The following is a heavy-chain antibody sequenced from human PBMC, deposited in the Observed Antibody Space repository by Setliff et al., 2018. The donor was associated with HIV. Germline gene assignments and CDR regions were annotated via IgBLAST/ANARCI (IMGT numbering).Heavy chain of an antibody. V-gene: IGHV4-38-2*01. CDR2: IYHSGST. Sequence: PSETLSLTCAVSGYSISSGYYWGWIRQPPGKGLEWIGSIYHSGSTYYNPSLKSRVTISVDTSKNQFSLKLSSVTAADTAVYYCASLQFTYYYDSSGFGSDPFDIWGQGTMGTV. CDR3: ASLQFTYYYDSSGFGSDPFDI. J-gene: IGHJ3*02. D-gene: IGHD3-22*01. CDR1: GYSISSGYY.